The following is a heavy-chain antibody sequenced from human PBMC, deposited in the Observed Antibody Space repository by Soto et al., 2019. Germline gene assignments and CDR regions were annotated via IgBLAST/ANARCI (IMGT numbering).Heavy chain of an antibody. Sequence: GGSLRLSCAASGFTFSSYAMSWVRQAPGKGLEWVSAISGSGGSTYYADSVKGRFTISRDNSKNTLYLQMNSLRAEDTAVYYCAKDPPSAYYDSSGPEGYWGQGTLVTVSS. V-gene: IGHV3-23*01. CDR2: ISGSGGST. D-gene: IGHD3-22*01. CDR1: GFTFSSYA. CDR3: AKDPPSAYYDSSGPEGY. J-gene: IGHJ4*02.